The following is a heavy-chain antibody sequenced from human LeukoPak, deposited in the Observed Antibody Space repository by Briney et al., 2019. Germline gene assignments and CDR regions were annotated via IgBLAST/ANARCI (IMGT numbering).Heavy chain of an antibody. J-gene: IGHJ4*02. V-gene: IGHV3-23*01. CDR2: ISGSGGST. D-gene: IGHD3-22*01. CDR1: GGSFSGYY. Sequence: ETLSLTCAVYGGSFSGYYWSWVRQAPGKGLEWVSAISGSGGSTYYADSVKGRFTISRDNSKNTLYLQMNSLRAEDTAVYYCAKGTAKDYYDSSGYYYPFDYWGQGTLVTVSS. CDR3: AKGTAKDYYDSSGYYYPFDY.